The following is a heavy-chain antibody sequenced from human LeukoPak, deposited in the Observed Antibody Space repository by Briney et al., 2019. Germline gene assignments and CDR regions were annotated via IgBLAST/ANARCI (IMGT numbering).Heavy chain of an antibody. V-gene: IGHV1-69*04. D-gene: IGHD5-18*01. CDR1: GGTFSSYA. CDR2: IIPILGIA. Sequence: ASVKVSCMASGGTFSSYAISWVRQAPGQGLEWMGRIIPILGIANYAQKFQGRVTITADKSTSTAYMELSRLRYEDTAVYYCARDEVDTVSSMAYWGQGTLVTVSS. J-gene: IGHJ4*02. CDR3: ARDEVDTVSSMAY.